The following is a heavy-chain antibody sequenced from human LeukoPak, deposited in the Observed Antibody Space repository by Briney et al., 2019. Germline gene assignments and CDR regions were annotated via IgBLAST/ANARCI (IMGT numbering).Heavy chain of an antibody. Sequence: SETLSLTCTVSGGSISSYYWSWIRQPPGKGLEWIGYIYYSGSTNYNPSLKSRVTISVDASKNQFSLKLSSVTAADTAVYYCAGSGSYSLRYYFDYWGQGTLVTVSS. J-gene: IGHJ4*02. CDR3: AGSGSYSLRYYFDY. V-gene: IGHV4-59*01. CDR2: IYYSGST. CDR1: GGSISSYY. D-gene: IGHD1-26*01.